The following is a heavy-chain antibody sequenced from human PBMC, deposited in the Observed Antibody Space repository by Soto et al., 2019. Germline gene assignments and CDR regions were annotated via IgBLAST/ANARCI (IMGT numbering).Heavy chain of an antibody. CDR1: GGSIGSGDYS. J-gene: IGHJ5*01. CDR3: ARGGFWSGYYYGWFDP. Sequence: SETLSLTCDVSGGSIGSGDYSWSWIRQPTGRGLEWIGYIYPTGSTYYNPSLKSRVTISMDRSKNQFSLKLSSVTAADTAVYYCARGGFWSGYYYGWFDPWGLGTLVTVSS. CDR2: IYPTGST. D-gene: IGHD3-3*01. V-gene: IGHV4-30-2*01.